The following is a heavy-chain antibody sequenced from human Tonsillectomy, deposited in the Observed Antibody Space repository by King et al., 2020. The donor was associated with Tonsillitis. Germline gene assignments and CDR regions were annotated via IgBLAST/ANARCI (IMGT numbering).Heavy chain of an antibody. Sequence: QLQESGPGLVKPSQTLSLTCTVSGGSIISGDYYWSWIRQPPGKGLEWIGYIYYSGSTYYNPSLKSRLTISVDTSKNQFSLKLSSVTAADTAVYYCARVLVRGVIANFDYWGQGTLVTVSS. D-gene: IGHD3-10*01. CDR1: GGSIISGDYY. V-gene: IGHV4-30-4*01. CDR3: ARVLVRGVIANFDY. J-gene: IGHJ4*02. CDR2: IYYSGST.